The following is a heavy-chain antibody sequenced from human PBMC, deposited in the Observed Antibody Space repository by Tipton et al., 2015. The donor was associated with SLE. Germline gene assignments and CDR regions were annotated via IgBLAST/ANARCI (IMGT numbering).Heavy chain of an antibody. CDR3: ARRSGENWYFDL. J-gene: IGHJ2*01. CDR2: INHSGST. D-gene: IGHD1-14*01. Sequence: TLSLTCAVYGGSFSGYYWSWIRQPPGKGLEWIGEINHSGSTNYNPPLKSRVTISVDTSKNQFSLRLNSVTAADTALYYCARRSGENWYFDLWGRGTLVSVSS. CDR1: GGSFSGYY. V-gene: IGHV4-34*01.